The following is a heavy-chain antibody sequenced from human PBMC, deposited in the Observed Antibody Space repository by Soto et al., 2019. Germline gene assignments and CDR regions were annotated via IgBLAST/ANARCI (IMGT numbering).Heavy chain of an antibody. CDR3: AGLLVYFDY. J-gene: IGHJ4*02. V-gene: IGHV4-38-2*02. Sequence: PSETLSLTCTVSGGSISSGYYWGWIRQPPGKGLEWIGSIYHSGSTYYNPSLKSRVTISVDTSKNQFSLKLSSVTAADTAVYYCAGLLVYFDYWGQGTLVTVSS. CDR1: GGSISSGYY. D-gene: IGHD2-15*01. CDR2: IYHSGST.